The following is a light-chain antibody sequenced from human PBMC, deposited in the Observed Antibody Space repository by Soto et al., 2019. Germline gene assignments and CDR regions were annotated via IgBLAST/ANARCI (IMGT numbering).Light chain of an antibody. V-gene: IGKV1-17*03. Sequence: IQTHKYPSAMSASVGDRVTITFRASQDIDNHLAWFQQKPGKVPQRLIYAASSWQTGVPSMFSGSGSGTDFTLTIHSLQPEDFATYYCQQHDSFPPTFGQGTRLEIK. CDR1: QDIDNH. J-gene: IGKJ5*01. CDR2: AAS. CDR3: QQHDSFPPT.